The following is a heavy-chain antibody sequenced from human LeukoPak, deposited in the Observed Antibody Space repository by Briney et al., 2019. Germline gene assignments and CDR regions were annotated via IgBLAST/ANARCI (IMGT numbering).Heavy chain of an antibody. Sequence: GGSLRLSCAASGFIFSNYAMHWVRQAPGKGLEWVSAISESGSGTYYADSVKGRFTISRDNSKDTLSLQMNSLRAEDTAVYYCAKDIAQGYTFGSIEQDYWGQGTLVTVSS. J-gene: IGHJ4*02. CDR1: GFIFSNYA. CDR2: ISESGSGT. V-gene: IGHV3-23*01. D-gene: IGHD5-18*01. CDR3: AKDIAQGYTFGSIEQDY.